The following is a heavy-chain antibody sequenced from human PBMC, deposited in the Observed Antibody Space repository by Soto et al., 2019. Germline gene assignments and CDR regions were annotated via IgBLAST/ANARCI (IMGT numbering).Heavy chain of an antibody. Sequence: QLQLQESGPGLVKPSETLSLTCNVSGVSISDTSYYWGWIRPPPGKGLEWIGTVYFNGKTFYNPSLKSRLTISVDRSKNQISLRLTSVTAADTAVYYCARRASYWGQGTLVAVSS. CDR3: ARRASY. CDR2: VYFNGKT. V-gene: IGHV4-39*01. CDR1: GVSISDTSYY. J-gene: IGHJ4*02.